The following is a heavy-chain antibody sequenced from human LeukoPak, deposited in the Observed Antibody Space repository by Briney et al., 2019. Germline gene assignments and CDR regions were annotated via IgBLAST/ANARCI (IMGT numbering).Heavy chain of an antibody. Sequence: ASVKVSCKASGYTFTSYDINWVRQATGQGLEWMGWMNPNSGNTGYAQKFQGRVTMTRNTSISTAYMELSSLRSEDTAVYYCARGQQRSFYYYYYGMDVWAKGPRSPSP. J-gene: IGHJ6*02. V-gene: IGHV1-8*01. CDR1: GYTFTSYD. CDR3: ARGQQRSFYYYYYGMDV. D-gene: IGHD6-13*01. CDR2: MNPNSGNT.